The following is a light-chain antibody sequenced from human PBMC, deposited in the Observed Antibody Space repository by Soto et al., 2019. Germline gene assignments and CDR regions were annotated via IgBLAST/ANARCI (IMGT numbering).Light chain of an antibody. CDR1: QSVSST. V-gene: IGKV3-15*01. J-gene: IGKJ5*01. CDR2: HAS. CDR3: QQYNNWPPIT. Sequence: EIVMTQSPATLSVSPGDRATLSCRASQSVSSTLAWYQQKPGQAPRLLIYHASTRATAIPARFSGSGAETEFTLTTSSLLSEDVAVYYCQQYNNWPPITFGQGTRLEIK.